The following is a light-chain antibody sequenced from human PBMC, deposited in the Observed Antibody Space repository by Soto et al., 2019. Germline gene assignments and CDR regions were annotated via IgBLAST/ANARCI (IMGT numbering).Light chain of an antibody. CDR1: QNINNY. CDR2: DAS. CDR3: QQSYSTPLFT. V-gene: IGKV1-39*01. J-gene: IGKJ3*01. Sequence: DIQMTQSPSSLSASVGDRVTITCQASQNINNYLNWYQQKPGRAPKLLIYDASNLEAGVPSRFTGSGSGTDFTLTISSLQPEDFATYYCQQSYSTPLFTFGPGTKVDIK.